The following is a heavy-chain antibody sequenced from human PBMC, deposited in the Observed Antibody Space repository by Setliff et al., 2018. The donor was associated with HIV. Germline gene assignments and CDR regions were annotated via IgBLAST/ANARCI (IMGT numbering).Heavy chain of an antibody. CDR1: GYTFTDYY. D-gene: IGHD2-2*01. V-gene: IGHV1-18*04. Sequence: ASVKVSCKASGYTFTDYYIHWVRQAPGQGLEWMGRINPKSGNTNYAQKLQGRVTVTTDTSTSTAYMELRSLRSDDTAVYYCARDRGVYCISSSCYSPVDAFDIWGQGTMVTVSS. CDR3: ARDRGVYCISSSCYSPVDAFDI. CDR2: INPKSGNT. J-gene: IGHJ3*02.